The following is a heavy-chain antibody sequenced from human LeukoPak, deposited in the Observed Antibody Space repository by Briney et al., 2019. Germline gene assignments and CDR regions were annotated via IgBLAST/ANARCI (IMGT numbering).Heavy chain of an antibody. CDR1: GYTFTSYY. Sequence: ASVKVSCKASGYTFTSYYMHWVRQAPGQGLEWMGIINPSGGSTSYAQKFQGRVTMTRDTSTSTVYMELSSLRSEDTAVYYCARDRTETAAGTGLYYFDYWGQGTLVTVSS. V-gene: IGHV1-46*01. D-gene: IGHD6-13*01. J-gene: IGHJ4*02. CDR2: INPSGGST. CDR3: ARDRTETAAGTGLYYFDY.